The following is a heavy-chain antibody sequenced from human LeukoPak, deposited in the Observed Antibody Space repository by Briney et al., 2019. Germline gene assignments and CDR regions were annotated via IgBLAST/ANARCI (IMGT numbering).Heavy chain of an antibody. J-gene: IGHJ3*02. V-gene: IGHV3-48*01. Sequence: GGSLRLSCAASGFTFDDYSMNWVRQAPGKGLEWVSFISSSSSTMYYADSVKGRFTISRDNAKNPVYLQMNSLRAEDTAVYYCARDGGSSWYGAFDIWGQGTMVTVSS. CDR1: GFTFDDYS. D-gene: IGHD6-13*01. CDR3: ARDGGSSWYGAFDI. CDR2: ISSSSSTM.